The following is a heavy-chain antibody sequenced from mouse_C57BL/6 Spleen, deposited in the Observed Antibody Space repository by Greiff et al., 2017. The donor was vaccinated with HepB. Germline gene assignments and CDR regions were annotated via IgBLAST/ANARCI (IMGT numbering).Heavy chain of an antibody. J-gene: IGHJ1*03. D-gene: IGHD2-4*01. CDR1: GFTFSDYG. CDR2: ISSGSSTI. V-gene: IGHV5-17*01. Sequence: EVHLVESGGGLVKPGGSLKLSCAASGFTFSDYGMHWVRQAPEKGLEWVAYISSGSSTIYYADTVKGRFTISRDNAKNTLFLQMTSLRSEDTAMYYCARRDYYDYDGYFDVWGTGTTVTVSS. CDR3: ARRDYYDYDGYFDV.